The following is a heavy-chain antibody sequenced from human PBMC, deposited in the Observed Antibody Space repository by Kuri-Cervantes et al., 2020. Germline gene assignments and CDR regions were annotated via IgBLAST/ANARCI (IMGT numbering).Heavy chain of an antibody. CDR3: ARHSSYGGYDVFIDF. J-gene: IGHJ4*02. D-gene: IGHD5-12*01. CDR1: GFTFSSYA. V-gene: IGHV3-33*08. Sequence: GESLKISCAASGFTFSSYAMSWVRQAPGKGLEWVAVIWYDGSNKYYADSVKGRFTISRDNSKNTLYLQMNSLRAEDTAVYYCARHSSYGGYDVFIDFWGQGTLVTVSS. CDR2: IWYDGSNK.